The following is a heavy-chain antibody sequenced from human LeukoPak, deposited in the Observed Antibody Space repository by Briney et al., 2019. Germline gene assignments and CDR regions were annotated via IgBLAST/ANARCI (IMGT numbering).Heavy chain of an antibody. V-gene: IGHV3-23*01. CDR2: ISGSGGST. CDR3: AKDRRVGATKGLGAFDK. D-gene: IGHD1-26*01. J-gene: IGHJ3*02. CDR1: GFTFSNYA. Sequence: GGSLRLSCAASGFTFSNYAMSWVRQAPGKGLEWVSAISGSGGSTYYGDSVKGRFTISRDNSKNTLYLQMNSLRAEDTTVYYCAKDRRVGATKGLGAFDKWGQGTMVIVSS.